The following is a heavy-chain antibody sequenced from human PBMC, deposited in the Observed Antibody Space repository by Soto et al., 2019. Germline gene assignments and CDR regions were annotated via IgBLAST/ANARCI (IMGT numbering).Heavy chain of an antibody. J-gene: IGHJ2*01. Sequence: EVQLVESGGGLVQPGGSLRLSCAASGFTVSSNYMSWVRQAPGKGLEWVSVIYSGGSTYYADSVKGRFTISRDNSKNTLYLQMNSLGAEDTAVYYCAREEQWLVHWYFDLWGRGTLVTVSS. CDR2: IYSGGST. D-gene: IGHD6-19*01. CDR1: GFTVSSNY. CDR3: AREEQWLVHWYFDL. V-gene: IGHV3-66*01.